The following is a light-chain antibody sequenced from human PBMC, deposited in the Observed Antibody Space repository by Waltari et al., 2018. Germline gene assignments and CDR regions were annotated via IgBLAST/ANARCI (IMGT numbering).Light chain of an antibody. V-gene: IGKV6-21*01. CDR3: HQSRTFPIT. CDR2: DAS. CDR1: QSIGSS. J-gene: IGKJ5*01. Sequence: EVVLTQSPDFQSVTLKEKVTITCRASQSIGSSVPWYQQKPDQSPKLLIADASQSFSGAPSRFSGSGSGTDFTLTLNGLEAEDAATYYCHQSRTFPITFGQGTRLEIK.